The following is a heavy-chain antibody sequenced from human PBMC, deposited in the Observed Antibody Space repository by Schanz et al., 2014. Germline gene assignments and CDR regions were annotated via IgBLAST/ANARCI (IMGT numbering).Heavy chain of an antibody. V-gene: IGHV1-18*01. CDR2: ISANNGNT. D-gene: IGHD1-26*01. CDR3: ARDRDQWDGNYLDY. Sequence: QVQLVQSGSEVKKPGASVKVSCKASGYTFTTYGISWVRQAPGQGLEWMGWISANNGNTNKAQKLQGRVTMTTDTSTSTAYMELRSLRSDDSAVYYCARDRDQWDGNYLDYWGQGTLVTVSS. CDR1: GYTFTTYG. J-gene: IGHJ4*02.